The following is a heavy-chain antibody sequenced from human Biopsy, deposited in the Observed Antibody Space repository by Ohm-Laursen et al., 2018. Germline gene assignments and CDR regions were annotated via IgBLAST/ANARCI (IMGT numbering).Heavy chain of an antibody. V-gene: IGHV4-38-2*01. D-gene: IGHD5-12*01. CDR2: IYYDGIT. CDR3: ARVAGGYAYYYGMDV. Sequence: SDTLSLTCAVSGYSVTNDYYWGWIRQPPGKGLEWIGNIYYDGITYYNPSLKSRVATSVDTSKNQFSLSLTSVTAADTAVYYCARVAGGYAYYYGMDVWGQGTTVIVSS. J-gene: IGHJ6*02. CDR1: GYSVTNDYY.